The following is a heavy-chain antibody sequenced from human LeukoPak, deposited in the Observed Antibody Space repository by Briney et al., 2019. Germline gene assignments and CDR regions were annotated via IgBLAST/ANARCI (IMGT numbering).Heavy chain of an antibody. CDR1: GGTFSSYA. Sequence: SVKVSCKASGGTFSSYAISWVRQAPGQGLEWMGGIIPIFGTANYAQKFQGRVTITTDESTSTAYMELSSLRSEDTAVYYCARDSPWKVNWFDPWGQGTLVTVSS. CDR3: ARDSPWKVNWFDP. D-gene: IGHD1-1*01. J-gene: IGHJ5*02. CDR2: IIPIFGTA. V-gene: IGHV1-69*05.